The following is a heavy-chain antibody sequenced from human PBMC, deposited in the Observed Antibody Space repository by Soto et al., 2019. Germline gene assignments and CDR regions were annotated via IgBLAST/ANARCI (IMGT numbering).Heavy chain of an antibody. V-gene: IGHV1-69*08. Sequence: VQLVQSGAEVKKPGSSVNVSCKASGGTFSSYTISWVRQAPGQGLEWMGRIFPTLGIANYAQKFQGRVTITADKSTSTAYMELSSLRFDDTAMYYCARDYRRYDLFEYWGQGALVTVSS. CDR1: GGTFSSYT. D-gene: IGHD5-12*01. CDR2: IFPTLGIA. CDR3: ARDYRRYDLFEY. J-gene: IGHJ4*01.